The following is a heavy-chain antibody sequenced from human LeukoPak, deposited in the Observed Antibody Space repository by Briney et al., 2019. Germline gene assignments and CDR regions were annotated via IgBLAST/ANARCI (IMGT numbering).Heavy chain of an antibody. D-gene: IGHD1-26*01. V-gene: IGHV3-48*04. CDR1: GFTFSSYS. Sequence: QAGGSLRLSCAASGFTFSSYSMNWVRQAPGKGLEWVSYISSSSITIYYADSVKGRFTISRDNAKNSLYLQMNSLRAEDTAVYCCVRGGARQLPYIDYWGQGAMVTVSS. CDR2: ISSSSITI. J-gene: IGHJ4*02. CDR3: VRGGARQLPYIDY.